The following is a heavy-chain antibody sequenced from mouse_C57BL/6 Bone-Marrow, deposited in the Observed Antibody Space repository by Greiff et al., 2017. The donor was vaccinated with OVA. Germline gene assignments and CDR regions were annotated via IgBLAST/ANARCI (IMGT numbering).Heavy chain of an antibody. J-gene: IGHJ3*01. Sequence: VHVKQSVAELVRPGASVKLSCTASGFNIKNTDMHWVKQRPEQGLEWIGRIDPANGYTKYAPKFQGKATITADTSSNTAYLQLSSLTSEDTAIYYCAELRCFAYWGQGPLVTVSA. CDR2: IDPANGYT. CDR3: AELRCFAY. V-gene: IGHV14-3*01. CDR1: GFNIKNTD. D-gene: IGHD1-1*01.